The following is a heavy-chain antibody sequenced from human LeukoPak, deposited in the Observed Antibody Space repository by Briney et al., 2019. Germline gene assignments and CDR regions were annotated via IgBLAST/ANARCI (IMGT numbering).Heavy chain of an antibody. J-gene: IGHJ4*02. CDR3: ARDLWNFYDDSGYNRDFDC. CDR1: TSR. D-gene: IGHD3-22*01. CDR2: IGTYGGDT. V-gene: IGHV1-18*01. Sequence: TSRIICVRQAPGQGPAWMGWIGTYGGDTYYAQKFQGRITVTTDTSTSTVYMELRNLRSDDTAVYYCARDLWNFYDDSGYNRDFDCWGQGTLVTVSS.